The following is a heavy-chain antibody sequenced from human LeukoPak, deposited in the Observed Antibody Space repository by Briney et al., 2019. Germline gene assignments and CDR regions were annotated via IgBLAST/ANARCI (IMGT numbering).Heavy chain of an antibody. Sequence: GGSLRLSCAASGFTSSSYAMSWVRQAPGKGLEWVSTITGSGGSTYYADSVKGRFTISTDNSKNTLYLQMNSLRAEDTAVYYCAKPPPDSSSWLFDYWGQGTLVTVSS. CDR3: AKPPPDSSSWLFDY. D-gene: IGHD6-13*01. J-gene: IGHJ4*02. CDR2: ITGSGGST. V-gene: IGHV3-23*01. CDR1: GFTSSSYA.